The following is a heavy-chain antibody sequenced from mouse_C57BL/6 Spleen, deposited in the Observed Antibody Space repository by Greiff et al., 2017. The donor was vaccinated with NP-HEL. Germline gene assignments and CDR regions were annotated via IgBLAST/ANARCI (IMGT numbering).Heavy chain of an antibody. CDR3: ARWAQAPYFDY. D-gene: IGHD3-2*02. J-gene: IGHJ2*01. Sequence: QVQLKQPGAELVMPGASVKLSCKASGYTFTSYWMHWVKQRPGQGLEWIGEIDPSDSYTNYNQKFKGKSTLTVDKSSSTAYMQLSSLTSEDSAVYYCARWAQAPYFDYWGQGTTLTVSS. CDR2: IDPSDSYT. V-gene: IGHV1-69*01. CDR1: GYTFTSYW.